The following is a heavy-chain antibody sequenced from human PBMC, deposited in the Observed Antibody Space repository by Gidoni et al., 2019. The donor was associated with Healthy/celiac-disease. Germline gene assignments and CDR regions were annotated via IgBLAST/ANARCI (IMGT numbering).Heavy chain of an antibody. CDR2: INSEGSST. CDR3: ARGDKTYYDFWSGSDYGMDV. CDR1: GFTFSSYW. J-gene: IGHJ6*02. D-gene: IGHD3-3*01. V-gene: IGHV3-74*01. Sequence: EVPLVESGGGLVQPGGSLRLSCAASGFTFSSYWMHWVRQAPGKGLVWVSRINSEGSSTSYADSVKGRFTIYRDNAKNTLYLQMNSLRAEDTAVYYCARGDKTYYDFWSGSDYGMDVWGQGTTVTVSS.